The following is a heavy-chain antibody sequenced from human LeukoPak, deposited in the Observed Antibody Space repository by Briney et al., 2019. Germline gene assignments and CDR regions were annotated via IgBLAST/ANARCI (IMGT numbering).Heavy chain of an antibody. CDR1: GFTFSSNY. Sequence: GGSLRLSCAASGFTFSSNYMSWVRQAPGKGLEWVSVIYSGGSTYYADSVKGRFTISRDNSKNTLYLQMNSLRAEDTAVYYCARESGYYSGGSCYSLPFDYWGQGTLVTVSS. CDR3: ARESGYYSGGSCYSLPFDY. J-gene: IGHJ4*02. V-gene: IGHV3-66*01. CDR2: IYSGGST. D-gene: IGHD2-15*01.